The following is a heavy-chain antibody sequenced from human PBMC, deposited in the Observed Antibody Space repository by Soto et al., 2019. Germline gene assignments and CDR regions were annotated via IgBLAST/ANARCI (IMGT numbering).Heavy chain of an antibody. V-gene: IGHV3-33*01. Sequence: QVQLVESGGGVVQPGRSLRLSCAASGFTFSSYGMHWVRQAPGKGLEWVAVIWYDGSNKYYADSVKGRFTISRDNSKTTLYLLMNSVRAEDTAVYYCARDRPNWELLPIYPWGQGTLVTVSS. J-gene: IGHJ5*02. CDR2: IWYDGSNK. D-gene: IGHD1-26*01. CDR3: ARDRPNWELLPIYP. CDR1: GFTFSSYG.